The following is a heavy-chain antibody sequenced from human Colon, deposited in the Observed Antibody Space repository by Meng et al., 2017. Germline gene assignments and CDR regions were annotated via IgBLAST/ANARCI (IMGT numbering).Heavy chain of an antibody. V-gene: IGHV6-1*01. CDR1: GDSVSSNSAA. D-gene: IGHD3-10*02. CDR2: TYYRSKYYN. CDR3: ARDWGDVRGGFDF. Sequence: QVKLQQSGPGPVKPSPTPSLTCAISGDSVSSNSAAWNWIRQSPSRGLEWLGRTYYRSKYYNDYALSVKSRITINPDTSKNQFSLQLNSVTPEDTAIYYCARDWGDVRGGFDFWGQGTLVTVSS. J-gene: IGHJ4*02.